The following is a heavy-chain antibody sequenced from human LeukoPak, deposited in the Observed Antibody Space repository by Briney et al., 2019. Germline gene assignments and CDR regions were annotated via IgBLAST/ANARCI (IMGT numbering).Heavy chain of an antibody. J-gene: IGHJ6*02. CDR3: ARAGSWSYGLDV. D-gene: IGHD6-13*01. Sequence: LSETLSLTCAVYGGSFSGYYWSWIRQSAGKGLERIGRFYPSGGPSYNPSLNSRVTMSVDTSKNQVSLRLSSVTAADTAVYYCARAGSWSYGLDVWGQGTTVTVSS. CDR2: FYPSGGP. V-gene: IGHV4-59*10. CDR1: GGSFSGYY.